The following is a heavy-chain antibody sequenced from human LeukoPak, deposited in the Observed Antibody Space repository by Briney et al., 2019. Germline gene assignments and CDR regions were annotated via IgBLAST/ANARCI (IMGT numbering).Heavy chain of an antibody. CDR2: IYSGGST. CDR1: GFTVMSNY. V-gene: IGHV3-53*04. Sequence: GGSLRLFCAASGFTVMSNYLSLVRPAPGKGVGWGSVIYSGGSTYYADSVKGRFTISRHNSKNTLYLQMNSLRAEDTAVYYCARSGYCSSTSCYQVYGMDVWGQGTTVTVSS. D-gene: IGHD2-2*01. J-gene: IGHJ6*02. CDR3: ARSGYCSSTSCYQVYGMDV.